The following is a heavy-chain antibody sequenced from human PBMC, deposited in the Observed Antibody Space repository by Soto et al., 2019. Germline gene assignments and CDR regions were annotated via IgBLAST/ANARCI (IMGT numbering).Heavy chain of an antibody. CDR1: GYTLTSFG. Sequence: QVQLVQSGAEVKKPGASVKVSCKPSGYTLTSFGISWVRQAPGQGLEWMGWVNTYSTDRKYAQRFQGRVTMTTDTSTSTAYMELRSLTSDDTAVYYCAREYCPGISCFGPDYWGQGTLVTVSS. D-gene: IGHD2-8*02. J-gene: IGHJ4*02. CDR3: AREYCPGISCFGPDY. V-gene: IGHV1-18*01. CDR2: VNTYSTDR.